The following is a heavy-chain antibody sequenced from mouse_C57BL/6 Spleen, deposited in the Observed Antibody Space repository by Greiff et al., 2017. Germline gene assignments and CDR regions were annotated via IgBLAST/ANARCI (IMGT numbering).Heavy chain of an antibody. J-gene: IGHJ2*01. CDR2: ISYDGSN. D-gene: IGHD1-1*02. V-gene: IGHV3-6*01. CDR3: ARWVGHYFDY. CDR1: GYSITSGYY. Sequence: EVKLQESGPGLVKPSQSLSLTCSVTGYSITSGYYWNWIRQFPGNKLEWMGYISYDGSNNYNPSLKNRIFITRDTSKNQFFRKLNSVTTEDTATYCCARWVGHYFDYWGQGTTLTVSS.